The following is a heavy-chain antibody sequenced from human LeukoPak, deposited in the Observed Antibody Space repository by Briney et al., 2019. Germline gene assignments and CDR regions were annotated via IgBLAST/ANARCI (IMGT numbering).Heavy chain of an antibody. J-gene: IGHJ4*02. CDR3: ASYPRYSSSPPFDY. Sequence: ASVKVSCKXSGYTFTGQDMHWVRQAPGQGFEWMGWINPNTGATNYSQKFQVRVTMTRDTTINTAYMELTSLTSDDTAIYSCASYPRYSSSPPFDYWGQGTMVTVSP. V-gene: IGHV1-2*02. CDR1: GYTFTGQD. D-gene: IGHD6-6*01. CDR2: INPNTGAT.